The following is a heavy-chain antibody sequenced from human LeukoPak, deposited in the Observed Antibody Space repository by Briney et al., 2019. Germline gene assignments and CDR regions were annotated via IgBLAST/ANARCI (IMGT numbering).Heavy chain of an antibody. CDR2: IGTAGDT. CDR1: GFTFSSYD. J-gene: IGHJ4*02. CDR3: ARASRYFDWLISD. V-gene: IGHV3-13*04. D-gene: IGHD3-9*01. Sequence: GGSLRLSCAASGFTFSSYDMHWVRQATGKGLESFSAIGTAGDTYYPGSVKGRFTISRENATHSLYLQMNSLRAGDTAVYYCARASRYFDWLISDWGQGTLVTVSS.